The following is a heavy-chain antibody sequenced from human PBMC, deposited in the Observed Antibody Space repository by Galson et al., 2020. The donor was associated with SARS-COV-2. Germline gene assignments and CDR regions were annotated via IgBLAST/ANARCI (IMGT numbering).Heavy chain of an antibody. CDR1: GFTLDDYG. CDR3: ARDLPYSSSGSHFGY. V-gene: IGHV3-20*04. D-gene: IGHD6-6*01. J-gene: IGHJ4*02. CDR2: INWNGGST. Sequence: GGSLRLSCAASGFTLDDYGMSWVRQAPGKGLEWVSGINWNGGSTGYADSVKGRFTISRDNAKNSLYLQMNSLRAEDTALYYCARDLPYSSSGSHFGYWGQGTLVTVSS.